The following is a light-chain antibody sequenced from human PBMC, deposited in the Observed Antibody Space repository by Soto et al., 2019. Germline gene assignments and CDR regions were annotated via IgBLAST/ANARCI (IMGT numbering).Light chain of an antibody. CDR2: GVT. Sequence: LTHPTSVSGSPGQSITISCTGNHNDIGTYDYVSWYQQHPGRAPRLLIYGVTTRPSGISDRFSASKSGLTASLTISGLQPEDEADYYCSSFTSDRIYVFGPGTKVTVL. V-gene: IGLV2-14*03. J-gene: IGLJ1*01. CDR1: HNDIGTYDY. CDR3: SSFTSDRIYV.